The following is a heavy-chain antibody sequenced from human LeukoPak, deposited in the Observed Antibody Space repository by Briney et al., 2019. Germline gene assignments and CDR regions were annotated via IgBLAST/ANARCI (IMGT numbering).Heavy chain of an antibody. J-gene: IGHJ6*03. CDR2: TYYSGST. V-gene: IGHV4-59*01. D-gene: IGHD3-3*01. CDR3: ARGGPRFSMDV. Sequence: SETLSLTCTVSGGSISSYYWSWIRQPPGKGLEWIGYTYYSGSTNYNPSLKSRVTISVDTSKNQFSLKLSSVTAADTAVYYCARGGPRFSMDVWGKGTTFTVSS. CDR1: GGSISSYY.